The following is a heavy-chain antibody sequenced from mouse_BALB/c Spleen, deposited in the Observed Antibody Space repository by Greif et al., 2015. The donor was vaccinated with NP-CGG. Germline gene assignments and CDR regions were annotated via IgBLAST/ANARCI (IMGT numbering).Heavy chain of an antibody. V-gene: IGHV1-84*02. CDR2: IYPGSGNT. CDR1: GYTFTDYY. D-gene: IGHD4-1*01. J-gene: IGHJ4*01. Sequence: VQLQQSGPELVKPGAPVKISCKASGYTFTDYYINWVKQKPGQGLEWIGWIYPGSGNTKYNEKFKGKATLTVDTSSSTAYMQLSSLTSEDTAVYFCAGRTGTEAMDYWGQGTSVTVSS. CDR3: AGRTGTEAMDY.